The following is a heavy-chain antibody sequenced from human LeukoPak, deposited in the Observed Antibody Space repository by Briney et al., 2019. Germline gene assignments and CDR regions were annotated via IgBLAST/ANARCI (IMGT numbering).Heavy chain of an antibody. Sequence: PGGSLRLSRAASGFTFSDYYMSWIRQAPGKGLEWVSYISSSSSYTNYADSVKGRFTISRDNAKNSLYLQMNSLRAEDTAVYYCAREDLQDYSGGSCYSYYYYYGMDVWGKGTTVTVSS. J-gene: IGHJ6*04. CDR3: AREDLQDYSGGSCYSYYYYYGMDV. D-gene: IGHD2-15*01. V-gene: IGHV3-11*06. CDR1: GFTFSDYY. CDR2: ISSSSSYT.